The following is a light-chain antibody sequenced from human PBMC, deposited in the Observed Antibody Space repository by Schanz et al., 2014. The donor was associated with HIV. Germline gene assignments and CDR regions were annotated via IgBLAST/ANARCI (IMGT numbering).Light chain of an antibody. CDR2: EVS. Sequence: QSALTQPASVSGSPGQSITISCTGTSTDVGSYNLVSWYQQHPGKAPKLMIYEVSKWPSGVSNRFSGSKSGNTASLTISGLQAEDEADYYCSSYTRGSTYVFGSGTKLTVL. CDR1: STDVGSYNL. J-gene: IGLJ1*01. V-gene: IGLV2-14*02. CDR3: SSYTRGSTYV.